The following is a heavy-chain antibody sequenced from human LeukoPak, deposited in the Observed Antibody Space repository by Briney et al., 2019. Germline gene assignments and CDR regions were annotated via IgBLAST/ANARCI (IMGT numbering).Heavy chain of an antibody. CDR3: ARNTYCSSTICYRGYGMDV. Sequence: PGGSLRLSCAASGFTFSSYAMHWVRQAPGKGLEWVAVISYDGSNKYYADSVKGRFTISRDNSKNTLYLQMNSLRADDTAVYYCARNTYCSSTICYRGYGMDVWGRGTTVTVSS. D-gene: IGHD2-2*01. V-gene: IGHV3-30*04. CDR2: ISYDGSNK. CDR1: GFTFSSYA. J-gene: IGHJ6*04.